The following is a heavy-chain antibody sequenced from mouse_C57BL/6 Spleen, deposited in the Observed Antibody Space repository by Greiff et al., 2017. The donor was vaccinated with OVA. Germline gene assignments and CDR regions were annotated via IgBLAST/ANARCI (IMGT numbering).Heavy chain of an antibody. CDR3: ARRGSRYYFDY. CDR2: IYPSDSET. V-gene: IGHV1-61*01. Sequence: QVQLQQPGAELVRPGSSVKLSCKASGYTFTSYWMDWVKQRPGQGLEWIGNIYPSDSETHYNQKFKDKATLTVDKSSSTAYMQLSSLTSDDSAVYYCARRGSRYYFDYWGQGTTLTVSS. CDR1: GYTFTSYW. J-gene: IGHJ2*01. D-gene: IGHD1-1*01.